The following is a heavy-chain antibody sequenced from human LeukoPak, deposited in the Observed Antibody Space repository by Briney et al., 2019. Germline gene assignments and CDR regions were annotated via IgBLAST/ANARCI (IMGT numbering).Heavy chain of an antibody. Sequence: GGSLRLSCAASGFTFSSYSMNWVRQAPGKGLEWVSSISSSSSYIYYADSVKGRFTISRDNAKNSLYLQMNSLRAEDTAVYYCARVNFLPHGGYYFDYWGQGTLVTVSS. CDR2: ISSSSSYI. V-gene: IGHV3-21*01. CDR3: ARVNFLPHGGYYFDY. CDR1: GFTFSSYS. D-gene: IGHD2-15*01. J-gene: IGHJ4*02.